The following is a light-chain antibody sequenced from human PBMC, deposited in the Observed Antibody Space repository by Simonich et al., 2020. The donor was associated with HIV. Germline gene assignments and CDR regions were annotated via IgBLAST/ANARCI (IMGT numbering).Light chain of an antibody. CDR1: SGSIANNY. CDR2: DVN. CDR3: QSYDSSNLV. J-gene: IGLJ3*02. V-gene: IGLV6-57*01. Sequence: NFMLTQPHSVSESPGKTVTISCTRSSGSIANNYVQWYQQRPGSSPTTVTYDVNQRPSGVPDRFSGSIDYSSNSASLTISGLKTEDEADYYCQSYDSSNLVFGGGTKLTVL.